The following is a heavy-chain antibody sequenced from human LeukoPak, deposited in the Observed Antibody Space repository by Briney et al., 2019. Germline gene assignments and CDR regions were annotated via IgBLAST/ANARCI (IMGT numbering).Heavy chain of an antibody. D-gene: IGHD3-10*01. J-gene: IGHJ4*02. V-gene: IGHV1-2*02. CDR2: INPNSGGT. CDR1: GYTFTGYY. CDR3: AREDVVRGVSTDY. Sequence: ASVKVSCKASGYTFTGYYMHWVRQAPGQGLEWMGWINPNSGGTNYAQKFQGRVTMTRDTSISTAYMELSRLRSDDTAVYYCAREDVVRGVSTDYWGQGTLVTVSS.